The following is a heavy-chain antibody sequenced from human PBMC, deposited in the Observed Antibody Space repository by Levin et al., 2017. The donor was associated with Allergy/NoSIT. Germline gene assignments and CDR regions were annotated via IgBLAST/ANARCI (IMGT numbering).Heavy chain of an antibody. V-gene: IGHV3-7*01. CDR2: INEDGSEK. CDR1: GFSFSDYW. J-gene: IGHJ6*02. CDR3: ARVEGVFGELRFYYFYGMDV. D-gene: IGHD3-10*01. Sequence: GGSLRLSCAASGFSFSDYWMTWVRQAPGKGLEWVALINEDGSEKYYVDSVKGRFTISRDNAENSLYLQMNSLRVKDMAVYYCARVEGVFGELRFYYFYGMDVWGQGTTVTVSS.